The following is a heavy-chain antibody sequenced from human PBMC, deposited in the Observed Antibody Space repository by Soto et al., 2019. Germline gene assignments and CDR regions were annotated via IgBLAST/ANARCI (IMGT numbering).Heavy chain of an antibody. CDR3: AKGMGPYYYYGMDV. J-gene: IGHJ6*02. V-gene: IGHV3-23*01. CDR1: GFTFSSYA. CDR2: ISGSGGST. Sequence: EVPLLESGGGLVQPGGSLRLSCAASGFTFSSYAMSWVRQAPGKGLEWVSAISGSGGSTYYADSVKGRFTISRDNSKNTLYLQMNSLRAEDTAVYYCAKGMGPYYYYGMDVWGQGTTVTVSS.